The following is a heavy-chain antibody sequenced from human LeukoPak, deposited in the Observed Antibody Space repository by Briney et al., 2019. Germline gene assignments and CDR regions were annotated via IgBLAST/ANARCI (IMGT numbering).Heavy chain of an antibody. Sequence: PGRSLRLSCAASGFTFSSYGMHWVRQAPGKGLEWGAVIWYDGSNKYYADSVKGRFTISRDNSKNTLYLQMNSLRAEDTAVYYCARGSGPYYYYMDVWGKGTTVTVSS. V-gene: IGHV3-33*01. J-gene: IGHJ6*03. CDR1: GFTFSSYG. D-gene: IGHD3-10*01. CDR2: IWYDGSNK. CDR3: ARGSGPYYYYMDV.